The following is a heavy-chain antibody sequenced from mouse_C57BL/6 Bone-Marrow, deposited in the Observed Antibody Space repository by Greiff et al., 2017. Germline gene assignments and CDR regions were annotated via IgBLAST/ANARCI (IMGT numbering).Heavy chain of an antibody. CDR2: IDPSDSYT. J-gene: IGHJ3*01. D-gene: IGHD4-1*01. Sequence: QVQLQQPGAELVMPGASVKLSCKASGYTFTSYWMHWVKQRPGQGLEWIGEIDPSDSYTNYNQKFKGKSTLTVDKSSSTAYMQLSSLTSEDSAVYYCARDWEGFAYWGQGTRVTVSA. CDR1: GYTFTSYW. CDR3: ARDWEGFAY. V-gene: IGHV1-69*01.